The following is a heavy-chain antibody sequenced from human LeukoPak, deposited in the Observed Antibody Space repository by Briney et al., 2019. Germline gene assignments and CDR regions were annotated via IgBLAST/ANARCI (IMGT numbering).Heavy chain of an antibody. CDR1: GFTVSSNY. CDR3: ARLGTTVTHFDY. D-gene: IGHD4-17*01. V-gene: IGHV3-66*01. CDR2: IYSGGST. J-gene: IGHJ4*02. Sequence: PGGSLRLSCAASGFTVSSNYMSWVRQAPGKGLEWVSVIYSGGSTYYADSVKGRFTISRDNSKSTLYLQMNSLRAEDTAVYFCARLGTTVTHFDYRGQGTLVTVSS.